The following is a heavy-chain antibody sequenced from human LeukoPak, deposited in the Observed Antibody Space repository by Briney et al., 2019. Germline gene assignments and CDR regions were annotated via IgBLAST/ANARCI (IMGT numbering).Heavy chain of an antibody. D-gene: IGHD1-26*01. CDR2: INPSGGST. J-gene: IGHJ5*01. CDR3: ARASGSYWWFDS. V-gene: IGHV1-46*01. Sequence: GAPVKVSCKASGYTFTSYYMHWVRQAPGQGLEWMGIINPSGGSTSYAQKFQGSVTMTRDTSISTVYMELSRLRSDDTAVYYCARASGSYWWFDSWGQGTLVTVSS. CDR1: GYTFTSYY.